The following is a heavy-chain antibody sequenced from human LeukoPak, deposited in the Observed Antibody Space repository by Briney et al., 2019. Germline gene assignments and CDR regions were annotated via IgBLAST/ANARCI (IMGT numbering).Heavy chain of an antibody. J-gene: IGHJ6*02. CDR3: ARILAVADYYYYGMDV. Sequence: ASVKVSCKASGYTFTGYYMHWVRQAPGQGLEWMGWISAYNGNTNYAQKLQGRVTMTTDTSTSTAYMELRSLRSDDTAVYYCARILAVADYYYYGMDVWGQGTTVTVSS. D-gene: IGHD6-19*01. CDR2: ISAYNGNT. V-gene: IGHV1-18*04. CDR1: GYTFTGYY.